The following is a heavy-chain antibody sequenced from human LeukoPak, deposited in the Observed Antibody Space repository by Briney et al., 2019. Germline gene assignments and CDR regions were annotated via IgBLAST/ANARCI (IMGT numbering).Heavy chain of an antibody. J-gene: IGHJ3*02. V-gene: IGHV1-69*05. CDR3: ARGWSYDSSGWLAFDI. CDR2: IISLYGTA. Sequence: ASVKVSCKASGGTFINYAISWVRQAPGQGLEWMGGIISLYGTAKYTQKFQDRVSITTDESTSTAYMELSSLRSEDTAVCYCARGWSYDSSGWLAFDIWGQGTMVTVSS. D-gene: IGHD3-22*01. CDR1: GGTFINYA.